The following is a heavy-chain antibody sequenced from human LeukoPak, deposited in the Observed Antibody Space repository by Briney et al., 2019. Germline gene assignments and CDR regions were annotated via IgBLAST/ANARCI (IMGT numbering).Heavy chain of an antibody. D-gene: IGHD2-2*01. CDR3: ATGVWGIVVVPAAQYYYYYMDV. CDR1: GFTFSSYW. V-gene: IGHV3-7*03. J-gene: IGHJ6*03. Sequence: PGGSLRLSCAASGFTFSSYWMSWVRQAPGKGLGWVANIKQDGSEKYYVDSVKGRFTISRDNAKNSLYLQMNSLRAEDTAVYYCATGVWGIVVVPAAQYYYYYMDVWGKGTTVTVSS. CDR2: IKQDGSEK.